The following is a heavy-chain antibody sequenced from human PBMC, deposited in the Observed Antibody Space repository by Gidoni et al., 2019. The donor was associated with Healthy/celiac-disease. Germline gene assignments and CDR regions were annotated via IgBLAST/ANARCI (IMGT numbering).Heavy chain of an antibody. CDR2: IYSGGST. V-gene: IGHV3-53*01. CDR1: GFTVSSNY. D-gene: IGHD2-21*02. CDR3: ASGGVNCGGDCYSG. J-gene: IGHJ4*02. Sequence: EVQLVESGGGLIQPGGSLRLSCAASGFTVSSNYMSWVRPAPGKGLEWVSVIYSGGSTYYADSVKGRFTISRDNSKNTLYLQMNSLRAEDTAVYYCASGGVNCGGDCYSGWGQGTLVTVSS.